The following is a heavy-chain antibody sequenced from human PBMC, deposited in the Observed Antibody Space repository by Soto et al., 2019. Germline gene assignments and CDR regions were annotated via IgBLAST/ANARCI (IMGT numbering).Heavy chain of an antibody. Sequence: GGSLRLSCAASGFTFSSYAMSWVRQAPGKGLGWVSAISGSGGSTYYADSVKGRFTISRDNSKNALYLQMNSLRAEDTAVYYCAKDGAIFGVVHWFDPWGQGTLVTVSS. CDR1: GFTFSSYA. V-gene: IGHV3-23*01. CDR3: AKDGAIFGVVHWFDP. J-gene: IGHJ5*02. CDR2: ISGSGGST. D-gene: IGHD3-3*01.